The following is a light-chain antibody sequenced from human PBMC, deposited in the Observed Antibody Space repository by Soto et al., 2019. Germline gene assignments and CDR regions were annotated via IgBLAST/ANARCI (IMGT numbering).Light chain of an antibody. CDR2: RNN. J-gene: IGLJ1*01. V-gene: IGLV1-44*01. CDR3: ATWDDSLNGFYV. Sequence: QSVLTQPPSASGTPGQRVTISCSGSSSNIGSNPVNWYQQLPGTAPKLLIYRNNQRPSGVPDRFSGSKSGTSASLAISGLRSDDEADYFCATWDDSLNGFYVFGTGTKVTVL. CDR1: SSNIGSNP.